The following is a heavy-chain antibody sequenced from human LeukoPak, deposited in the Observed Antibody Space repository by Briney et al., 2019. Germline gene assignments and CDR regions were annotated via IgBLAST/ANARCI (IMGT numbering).Heavy chain of an antibody. V-gene: IGHV3-9*01. CDR2: ISWNSGSI. Sequence: GGSLRLSCAASGFTFDDYAMHWVRHAPGKGLEWVSGISWNSGSIGYADSVKGRFTISRDNAKNSLYLQMNSLRAEDTALYYCAKDLIAAAGTFIFDYWGQGTLVTVSS. CDR3: AKDLIAAAGTFIFDY. D-gene: IGHD6-13*01. J-gene: IGHJ4*02. CDR1: GFTFDDYA.